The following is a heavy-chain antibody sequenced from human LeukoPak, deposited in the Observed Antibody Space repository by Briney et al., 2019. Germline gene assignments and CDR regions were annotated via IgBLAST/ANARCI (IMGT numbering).Heavy chain of an antibody. V-gene: IGHV4-59*08. Sequence: SETLSLTCTVSGGSISSYYWSWIRQPPGKGLEWIGYIYYSGSTNYNPSLKSRVTISVDTSKNQFSLKLSSVTAADTAVYYCARGEMDTITVFDYWGQGTLVTVSS. CDR1: GGSISSYY. CDR2: IYYSGST. D-gene: IGHD5-24*01. J-gene: IGHJ4*02. CDR3: ARGEMDTITVFDY.